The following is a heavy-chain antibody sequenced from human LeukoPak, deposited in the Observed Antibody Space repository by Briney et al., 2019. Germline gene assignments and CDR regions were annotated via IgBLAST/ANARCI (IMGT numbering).Heavy chain of an antibody. V-gene: IGHV4-59*01. CDR2: IYYSGST. Sequence: SETLSLTCTVSGGYISSYYWSWIRQPPGKGLEWIGYIYYSGSTNYNPSLKSRVTISVDTSKNQFPLKLSSVTAADTAVYYCARFYTDAFDIWGQGTMVTVSS. CDR1: GGYISSYY. J-gene: IGHJ3*02. CDR3: ARFYTDAFDI. D-gene: IGHD3-16*01.